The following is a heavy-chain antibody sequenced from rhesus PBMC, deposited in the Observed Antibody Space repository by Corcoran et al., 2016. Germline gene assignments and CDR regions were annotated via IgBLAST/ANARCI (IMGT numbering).Heavy chain of an antibody. CDR3: AREGSWSNWGAFDF. D-gene: IGHD6-13*01. CDR2: SYGSVGGT. V-gene: IGHV4S2*01. CDR1: GASISSNY. Sequence: QVQLQESGPGLVKPSETLPLTCAVSGASISSNYWSWIRQAPGKGLEWIGRSYGSVGGTAYNPSHNRRVTISIDTSKNQFSLKLSSVTAADTAVYYCAREGSWSNWGAFDFWGQGLRVTVSS. J-gene: IGHJ3*01.